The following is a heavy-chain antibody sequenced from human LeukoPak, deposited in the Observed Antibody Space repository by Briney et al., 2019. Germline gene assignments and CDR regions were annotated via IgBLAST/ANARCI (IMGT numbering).Heavy chain of an antibody. CDR2: ISRGGNTE. CDR1: GFSFSSSE. Sequence: PGGSLRLSCAASGFSFSSSEMNWVRQAPGKGPEWVSHISRGGNTEYYADSVRGRFTVSRDNAKNSLYLQMNSLRAEDTAVYYCARVVANGAFFDYWGQGTLVTVSS. J-gene: IGHJ4*02. V-gene: IGHV3-48*03. CDR3: ARVVANGAFFDY. D-gene: IGHD2-2*01.